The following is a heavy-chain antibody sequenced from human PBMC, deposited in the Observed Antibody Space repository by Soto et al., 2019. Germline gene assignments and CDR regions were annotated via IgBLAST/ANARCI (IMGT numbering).Heavy chain of an antibody. J-gene: IGHJ4*02. CDR1: GYSFTSYW. CDR3: ARSPGPIVSSSLGFFDY. CDR2: IYPGDSDT. D-gene: IGHD1-26*01. Sequence: GESLKISCKGSGYSFTSYWIGWVRQMPGKGLEWMGIIYPGDSDTRYSPSFQGQVTISADKSINTAYLQWSSLKASDTAMYYCARSPGPIVSSSLGFFDYWGQGTLVTVSS. V-gene: IGHV5-51*01.